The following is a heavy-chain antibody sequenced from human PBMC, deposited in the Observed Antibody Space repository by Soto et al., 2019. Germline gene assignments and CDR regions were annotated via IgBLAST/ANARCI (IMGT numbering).Heavy chain of an antibody. D-gene: IGHD2-15*01. J-gene: IGHJ5*02. CDR2: MNPNSGNT. V-gene: IGHV1-8*01. Sequence: ASVKVSCKASGYTFTSYDINWVRQATGQGLEWMGWMNPNSGNTGYAQKFQGRVTMTRNTSISTAYMEPSSLRSEDTPEYYCAIQGLNPLLGTGRCGSHMFNPIGQGTLVT. CDR1: GYTFTSYD. CDR3: AIQGLNPLLGTGRCGSHMFNP.